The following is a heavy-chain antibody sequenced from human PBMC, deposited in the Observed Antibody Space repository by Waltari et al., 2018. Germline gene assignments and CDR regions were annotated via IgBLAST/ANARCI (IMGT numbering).Heavy chain of an antibody. CDR2: IYHSGST. D-gene: IGHD3-10*01. CDR3: ARSSLDYYGSGSYYK. J-gene: IGHJ4*02. V-gene: IGHV4-38-2*01. CDR1: GYSISSGYY. Sequence: QVQLQESGPGLVKPSVTLSLTCAVSGYSISSGYYWGWIRQPPGKGLEWIGSIYHSGSTYYNPSLKSRVTISVDTSKSQFSLKLSSVTAADTAVYYCARSSLDYYGSGSYYKWGQGTLVTVSS.